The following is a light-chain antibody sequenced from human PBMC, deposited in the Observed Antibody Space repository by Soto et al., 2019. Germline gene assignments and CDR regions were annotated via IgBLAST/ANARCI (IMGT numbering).Light chain of an antibody. CDR2: AAS. CDR3: LQDHDDSWT. V-gene: IGKV1-5*01. J-gene: IGKJ1*01. Sequence: DIKMTQSPSTLSASVGDRVTITCRASQSISSWLAWYQQKPGKAPTLLIYAASNLQSGVPSRFRGSRSGTEFTLTVSSLQPEDFATYYCLQDHDDSWTFGQGTKV. CDR1: QSISSW.